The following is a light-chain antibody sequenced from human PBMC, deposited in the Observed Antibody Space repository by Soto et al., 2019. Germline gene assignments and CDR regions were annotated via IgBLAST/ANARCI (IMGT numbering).Light chain of an antibody. CDR3: SSYGGSDNLI. V-gene: IGLV2-8*01. CDR2: EVR. Sequence: QSALTQPPSASGSPGQPVTISCTGSSNDLGGYNYVSWYQHHPGKAPKLIIYEVRERPSGVPDRFSGSKSGNTASLTVSGLQAEDEADYYCSSYGGSDNLIFGGGTKLTVL. J-gene: IGLJ2*01. CDR1: SNDLGGYNY.